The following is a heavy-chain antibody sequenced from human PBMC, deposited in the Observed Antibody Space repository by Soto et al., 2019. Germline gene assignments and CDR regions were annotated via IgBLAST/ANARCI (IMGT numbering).Heavy chain of an antibody. CDR2: IYWDDDK. D-gene: IGHD6-13*01. Sequence: QITLKESGPPLVKPTQTLTLTCTFSGFSLSTSGVGVGWIRQPPGKALEWLALIYWDDDKRYSPSLKSRLTITKDTSKNQVVLTMTNMDPVDTATYYCAHTNDSSSWYGGNWFDPWGQGTLVTVSS. CDR3: AHTNDSSSWYGGNWFDP. V-gene: IGHV2-5*02. CDR1: GFSLSTSGVG. J-gene: IGHJ5*02.